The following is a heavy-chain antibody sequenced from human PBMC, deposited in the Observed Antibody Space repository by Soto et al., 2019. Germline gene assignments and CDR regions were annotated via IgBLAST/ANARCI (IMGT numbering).Heavy chain of an antibody. CDR1: GFTVSSSA. V-gene: IGHV3-23*01. Sequence: EVQLLESGGGLVQPGGSLRLSCAASGFTVSSSAMIWVRQAPGKGLEWVATFSAGGSRYYADSVKGRFTISRNSSQNTLYLQMNRLRAEDTALYYCAKDRGSGGTVAGTPDYWGQGTLVTVSS. CDR2: FSAGGSR. CDR3: AKDRGSGGTVAGTPDY. D-gene: IGHD6-19*01. J-gene: IGHJ4*02.